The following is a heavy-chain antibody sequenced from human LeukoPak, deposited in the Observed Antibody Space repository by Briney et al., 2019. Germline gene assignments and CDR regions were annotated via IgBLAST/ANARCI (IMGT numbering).Heavy chain of an antibody. CDR3: AKGWSKSSLDGFDI. CDR1: GFTFGTYA. CDR2: TSGSGGST. J-gene: IGHJ3*02. V-gene: IGHV3-23*01. Sequence: GGSLRLSCAASGFTFGTYAMSWVRQAPGKGLEWVSGTSGSGGSTYYTDSVKGRFIISRDNSRNTPYLQMHSLRAEDTAVYYCAKGWSKSSLDGFDIWGQGTMVTVSS. D-gene: IGHD1-26*01.